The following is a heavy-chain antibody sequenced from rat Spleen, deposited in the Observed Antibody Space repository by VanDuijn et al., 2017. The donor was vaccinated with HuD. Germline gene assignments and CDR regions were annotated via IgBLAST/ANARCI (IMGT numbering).Heavy chain of an antibody. V-gene: IGHV5-20*01. D-gene: IGHD1-2*01. CDR3: TTRPYYSSLNWFPY. J-gene: IGHJ3*01. CDR1: GFTFSDYY. CDR2: ISFDGGRN. Sequence: EVQLVESGGGLVQPGRSLKLSCAASGFTFSDYYMAWVRQAPTKGLEWVATISFDGGRNFYRDSVKGRFTISRDNAKRSLYLQMDSLRSEDTATYYCTTRPYYSSLNWFPYWGQGTLVTVSS.